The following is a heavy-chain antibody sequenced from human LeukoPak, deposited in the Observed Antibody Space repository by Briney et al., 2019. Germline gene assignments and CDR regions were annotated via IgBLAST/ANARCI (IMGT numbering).Heavy chain of an antibody. J-gene: IGHJ6*03. V-gene: IGHV4-34*01. CDR3: ARVRDYYGSGSYKVRDMDV. Sequence: SETLSLTCAVYGGSFSGYYWSWIRQPPGKGLELIGEINHSGSTNYNPSLKSRVTISVDTSKNQFSLKLSSVTAADTAVYYCARVRDYYGSGSYKVRDMDVWGKGTTVTVSS. CDR1: GGSFSGYY. CDR2: INHSGST. D-gene: IGHD3-10*01.